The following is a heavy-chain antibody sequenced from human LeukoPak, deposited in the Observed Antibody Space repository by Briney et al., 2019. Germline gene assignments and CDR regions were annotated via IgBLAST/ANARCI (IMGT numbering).Heavy chain of an antibody. V-gene: IGHV3-21*01. D-gene: IGHD3-22*01. CDR1: GFTFSSYS. CDR3: ARDGDYYDSRGDAFDI. Sequence: GGSLRLSCAASGFTFSSYSMNWVRQAPGKGLEWVSSISSSSSYIYYADSVKGRFTISRDNAKNSLYLQMNSLRAVDTAVYYCARDGDYYDSRGDAFDIWGQGAMVTVAS. CDR2: ISSSSSYI. J-gene: IGHJ3*02.